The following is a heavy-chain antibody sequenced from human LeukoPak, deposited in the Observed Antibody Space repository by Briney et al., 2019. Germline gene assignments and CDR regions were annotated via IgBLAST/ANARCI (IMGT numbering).Heavy chain of an antibody. D-gene: IGHD1-26*01. V-gene: IGHV4-59*01. J-gene: IGHJ6*03. CDR3: ARGDYYYMDV. CDR1: GGSISSYY. CDR2: IYSSGST. Sequence: SETLSLTCRVSGGSISSYYWSWIRQPPGKGLEWIGYIYSSGSTNYNPSLKSRVTISADTSKNQFSLKLSSVTAADTAVYYCARGDYYYMDVWGKGTTVTVPS.